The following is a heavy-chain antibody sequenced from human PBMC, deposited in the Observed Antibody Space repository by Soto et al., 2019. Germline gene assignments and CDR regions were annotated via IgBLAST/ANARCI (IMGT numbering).Heavy chain of an antibody. CDR3: ARDQVKMNSGSYYYIDY. Sequence: QVQLVQSGAEVKKPGASVKVSCKASGYTFTSYGISWVRQAPGQGLEWMGWISASNGNTNYAQKLQGRVTMTTDTSTSTAYMELRSLRFDDTAVYYCARDQVKMNSGSYYYIDYWGQGTLVTVSS. J-gene: IGHJ4*02. D-gene: IGHD1-26*01. CDR2: ISASNGNT. CDR1: GYTFTSYG. V-gene: IGHV1-18*04.